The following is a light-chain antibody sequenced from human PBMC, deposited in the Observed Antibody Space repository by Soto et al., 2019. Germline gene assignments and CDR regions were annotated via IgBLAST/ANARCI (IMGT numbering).Light chain of an antibody. CDR2: DVS. J-gene: IGLJ1*01. CDR1: SSDVGGYNY. Sequence: QCSLTQPASVSGSPGQSITISSTGTSSDVGGYNYVSWYQHHPGKAPKLIIYDVSNRPSGVSIRFSGSKSDNTASLTISGLQPEDEADYHCSSYTTSNTRQIVFGTGTKVTVL. V-gene: IGLV2-14*03. CDR3: SSYTTSNTRQIV.